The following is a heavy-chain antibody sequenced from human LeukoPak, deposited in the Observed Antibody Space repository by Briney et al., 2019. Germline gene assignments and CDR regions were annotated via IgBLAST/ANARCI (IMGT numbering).Heavy chain of an antibody. D-gene: IGHD3-9*01. CDR1: GGSISSSSYY. J-gene: IGHJ6*02. Sequence: SETLSLTCTVSGGSISSSSYYWGRIRQPPGKGLEWIGSIYYSGSTYYNPSLKSRVTMSVDTSKNQFSLKLSSVTAADTAVYYCASGRYSPHYYYYGMDVWGQGTTVTVSS. V-gene: IGHV4-39*07. CDR3: ASGRYSPHYYYYGMDV. CDR2: IYYSGST.